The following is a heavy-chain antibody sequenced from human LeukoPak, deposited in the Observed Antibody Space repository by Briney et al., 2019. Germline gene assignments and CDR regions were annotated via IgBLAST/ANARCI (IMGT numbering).Heavy chain of an antibody. CDR2: IIPIFGTA. CDR3: ARGPFNWNDFYYYYMDV. J-gene: IGHJ6*03. D-gene: IGHD1-20*01. Sequence: ASVKVSCKASGGTFSSYAISWVRQAPGQGLEWMGGIIPIFGTANYAQKFKGRVTITTDESTSTAYMELSSLRSEDTAVYYCARGPFNWNDFYYYYMDVWGKGITVTVSS. CDR1: GGTFSSYA. V-gene: IGHV1-69*05.